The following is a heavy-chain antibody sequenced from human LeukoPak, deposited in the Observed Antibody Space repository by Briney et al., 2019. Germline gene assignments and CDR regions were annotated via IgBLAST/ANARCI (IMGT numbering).Heavy chain of an antibody. V-gene: IGHV3-30*04. Sequence: GGSLRLSCAASGFTFSSYAMHWVRQAPGKGLEWVAVISYDGSNKYYADSVKGRFTISRDNAKNTLYLQMNSLRAEDTAVYYCARGRGYCSSTSCFNWFDPWGQGTLVTVSS. CDR3: ARGRGYCSSTSCFNWFDP. J-gene: IGHJ5*02. CDR2: ISYDGSNK. CDR1: GFTFSSYA. D-gene: IGHD2-2*01.